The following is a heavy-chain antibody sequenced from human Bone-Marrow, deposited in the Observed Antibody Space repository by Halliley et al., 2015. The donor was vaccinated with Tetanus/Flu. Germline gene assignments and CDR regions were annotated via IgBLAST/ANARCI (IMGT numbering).Heavy chain of an antibody. J-gene: IGHJ6*02. Sequence: YYTGRSSNYNPPLKGRVTISVDTSKNQFSLTLSPVTAADTAVYYCARTSDYGDYRRGTYAMDVWGQGTTVTVSS. V-gene: IGHV4-59*01. CDR2: YYTGRSS. D-gene: IGHD4-17*01. CDR3: ARTSDYGDYRRGTYAMDV.